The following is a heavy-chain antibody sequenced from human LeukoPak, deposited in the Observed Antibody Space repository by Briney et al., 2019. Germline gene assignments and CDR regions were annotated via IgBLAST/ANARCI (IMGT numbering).Heavy chain of an antibody. V-gene: IGHV1-18*01. CDR1: GYTFTSYG. D-gene: IGHD3-10*01. CDR3: AKNHRSGSYDHWFDP. Sequence: ASVKVSCKASGYTFTSYGISWVRQAPGQGLEWMGWISAYNGNTNYAQKLQGRVTMTTDTSTSTAYMELRSLRSDDTAVYYCAKNHRSGSYDHWFDPWGRGTLVTVSS. CDR2: ISAYNGNT. J-gene: IGHJ5*02.